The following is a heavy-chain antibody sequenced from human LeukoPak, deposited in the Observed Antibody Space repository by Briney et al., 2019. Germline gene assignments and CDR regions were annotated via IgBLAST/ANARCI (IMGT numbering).Heavy chain of an antibody. CDR3: AREVGDSSGYYPYDMDV. Sequence: SDTLSLTCAVYGGSFSGYYWSWIRQPPGKGLEWIGEINHSGSTNYNPSLKSRVTISVDTSKYQFSLKLSSVTAADTAVYYCAREVGDSSGYYPYDMDVWGQGTTVTVSS. CDR2: INHSGST. J-gene: IGHJ6*02. CDR1: GGSFSGYY. D-gene: IGHD3-22*01. V-gene: IGHV4-34*01.